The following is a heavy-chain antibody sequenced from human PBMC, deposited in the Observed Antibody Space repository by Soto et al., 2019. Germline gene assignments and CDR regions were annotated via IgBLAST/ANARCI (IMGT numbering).Heavy chain of an antibody. V-gene: IGHV1-18*01. Sequence: ASVKVSCKASGYTSTSYGISWVRQAPGQGLEWMGWISAYNGNTNYAQKLQGRVTMTTDTSTSTAYMELRSLRSDDTAVYYCARVVAARKGPGWFDPWGQGTLVTVSS. CDR2: ISAYNGNT. CDR3: ARVVAARKGPGWFDP. J-gene: IGHJ5*02. D-gene: IGHD6-6*01. CDR1: GYTSTSYG.